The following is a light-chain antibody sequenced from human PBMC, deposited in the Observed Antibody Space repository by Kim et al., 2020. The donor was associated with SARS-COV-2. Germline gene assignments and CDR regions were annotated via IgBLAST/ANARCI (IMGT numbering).Light chain of an antibody. V-gene: IGLV6-57*03. CDR2: DDN. CDR1: RRDRPVRV. Sequence: TVTIACTRSRRDRPVRVVEDDQLRTGSAPTTLIYDDNQRPSGDHDRSSRSLDAASSAAYLLISGVKSREEAEYYCQSYDSRDTVVFGRGTKLTV. J-gene: IGLJ2*01. CDR3: QSYDSRDTVV.